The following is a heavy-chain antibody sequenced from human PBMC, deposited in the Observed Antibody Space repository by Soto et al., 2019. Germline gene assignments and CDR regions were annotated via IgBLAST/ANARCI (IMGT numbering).Heavy chain of an antibody. CDR1: GYSVTSSDYY. J-gene: IGHJ6*02. Sequence: PSETLSLTCSVSGYSVTSSDYYWARIRQPPGKGLEWIGGMFYSGLTYYNPSLKSRVTLSVDTSKNQFSVRLNSVTAADTAVYYCAPLSVSLSGPYGIHVWGQGTTVTVSS. V-gene: IGHV4-39*01. CDR3: APLSVSLSGPYGIHV. D-gene: IGHD2-15*01. CDR2: MFYSGLT.